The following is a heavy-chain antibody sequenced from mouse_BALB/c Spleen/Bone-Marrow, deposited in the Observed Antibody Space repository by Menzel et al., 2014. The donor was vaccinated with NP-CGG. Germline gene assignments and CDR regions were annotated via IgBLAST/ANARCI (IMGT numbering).Heavy chain of an antibody. CDR1: GYTFTSYV. V-gene: IGHV1-14*01. J-gene: IGHJ4*01. CDR3: GRSEYGYGMDY. CDR2: INPYNDGS. Sequence: VQLHQPGPELVKPGASVKMSCKASGYTFTSYVMHWVKQKPGQGLEWIGYINPYNDGSKYNEKFKGKATLNSDNSSSTALVEISSLTSEDAAVYYAGRSEYGYGMDYWGQGTSVTVSS. D-gene: IGHD2-10*02.